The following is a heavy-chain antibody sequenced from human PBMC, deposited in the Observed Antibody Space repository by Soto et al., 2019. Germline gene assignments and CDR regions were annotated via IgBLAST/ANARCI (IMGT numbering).Heavy chain of an antibody. J-gene: IGHJ4*02. D-gene: IGHD1-1*01. CDR2: IYPSVSS. Sequence: PSETLSLTCNVSGFAISRGYYWSWVRQPPGKGLEWICSIYPSVSSYHNPSLESRLTLSIDTSKNQFTLKLASVTAADRALYYCAREKVGTTFFDNWGQGAQVTVSS. CDR3: AREKVGTTFFDN. V-gene: IGHV4-38-2*02. CDR1: GFAISRGYY.